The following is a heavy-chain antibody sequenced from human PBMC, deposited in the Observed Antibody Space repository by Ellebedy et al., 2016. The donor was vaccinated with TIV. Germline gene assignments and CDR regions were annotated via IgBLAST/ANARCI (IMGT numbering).Heavy chain of an antibody. V-gene: IGHV4-30-4*08. D-gene: IGHD6-19*01. CDR3: ARGRAVAGTFAFDM. J-gene: IGHJ3*02. CDR2: VFYSGST. CDR1: GGSISRSDFY. Sequence: SETLSLXXIVSGGSISRSDFYWSWVRQHPGKGLEWIGYVFYSGSTYYNPSLKSRVVISVDTSKNQFSLRLTSVTAADTAVYYCARGRAVAGTFAFDMWGQGTKVTVSS.